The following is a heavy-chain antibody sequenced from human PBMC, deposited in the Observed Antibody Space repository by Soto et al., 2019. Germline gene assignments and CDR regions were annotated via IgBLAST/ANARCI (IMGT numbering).Heavy chain of an antibody. V-gene: IGHV3-74*01. D-gene: IGHD2-15*01. CDR2: INSDGSST. Sequence: PAGCMKLTCAASGFTVSSYGRHWVHQAPGKGLVWVSRINSDGSSTSYADSVKGRFTISRDNAKNTLYLQMNSLRAEDTAVYYCARVGFGCSGGSCYSGPYYYYGMYVWGQGTTVTVSS. CDR3: ARVGFGCSGGSCYSGPYYYYGMYV. J-gene: IGHJ6*02. CDR1: GFTVSSYG.